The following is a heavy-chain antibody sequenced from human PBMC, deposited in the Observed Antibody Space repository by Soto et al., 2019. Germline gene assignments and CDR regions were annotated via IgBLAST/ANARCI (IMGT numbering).Heavy chain of an antibody. CDR3: TTAYDSSGYYYYYYGMDV. V-gene: IGHV3-15*01. CDR1: GFTFSNAW. D-gene: IGHD3-22*01. J-gene: IGHJ6*02. CDR2: IKSKTDGGTT. Sequence: PGGSLRLSCAASGFTFSNAWMSWVRQAPGKGLEWVGRIKSKTDGGTTDYAAPVKGRFTISRDDSKNTLYLQMNSLKTEDTAVYYCTTAYDSSGYYYYYYGMDVWGQGTTVTVSS.